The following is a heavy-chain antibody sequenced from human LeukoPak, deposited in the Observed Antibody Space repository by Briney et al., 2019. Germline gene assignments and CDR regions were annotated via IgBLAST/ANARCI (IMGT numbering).Heavy chain of an antibody. Sequence: PGGSLRLSCAASGFTFSSYGMSWVRQAPGKGLEWVSTISGSGGSTYYADSVKGRFTISRDNAKNSLYLQMNSLRAEDTAVYYCARADLYYDSSGYYYVARFDYWGQGTLVTVSS. CDR3: ARADLYYDSSGYYYVARFDY. J-gene: IGHJ4*02. CDR2: ISGSGGST. D-gene: IGHD3-22*01. CDR1: GFTFSSYG. V-gene: IGHV3-23*01.